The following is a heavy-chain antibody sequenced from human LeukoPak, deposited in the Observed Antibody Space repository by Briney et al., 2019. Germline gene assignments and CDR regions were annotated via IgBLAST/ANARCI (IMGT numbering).Heavy chain of an antibody. Sequence: ASVKVSCKVSGYTPTELSMHWVRQAPGKGLEWMGGFDPEDGETIYAQKFQGRVTMTEDTSTDTAYMELSSLRSEDTAVYCCATVTGAAGGTYYFDYWGQGTLVTVSS. CDR2: FDPEDGET. V-gene: IGHV1-24*01. J-gene: IGHJ4*02. CDR1: GYTPTELS. D-gene: IGHD6-13*01. CDR3: ATVTGAAGGTYYFDY.